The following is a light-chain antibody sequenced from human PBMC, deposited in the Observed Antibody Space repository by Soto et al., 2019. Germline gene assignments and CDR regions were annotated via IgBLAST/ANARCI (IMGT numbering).Light chain of an antibody. CDR2: EVS. CDR3: SSYTTSSTRV. CDR1: SSDIGYYNY. V-gene: IGLV2-14*01. J-gene: IGLJ1*01. Sequence: QSALAQPASVSGSPGQSITISCSGTSSDIGYYNYVSWYQQHPGKAPKLVLYEVSNRPSGVSNRFSGSKSGNTASLTISGLQAEDEADYYCSSYTTSSTRVFGTGTKVTVL.